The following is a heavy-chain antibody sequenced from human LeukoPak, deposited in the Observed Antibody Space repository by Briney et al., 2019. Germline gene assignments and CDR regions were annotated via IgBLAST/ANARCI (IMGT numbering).Heavy chain of an antibody. J-gene: IGHJ4*02. CDR1: GFTFRDYW. V-gene: IGHV3-7*04. D-gene: IGHD3-3*01. CDR3: ARDPRWSFDY. CDR2: INPDGRDK. Sequence: AGGSLRLSCAASGFTFRDYWVIWVRQAPGKGLEWVVKINPDGRDKTYVDSVKGRFTISRDNAKNSLFLQMNSLRVEDTAVYYCARDPRWSFDYWGQGTLVTVSS.